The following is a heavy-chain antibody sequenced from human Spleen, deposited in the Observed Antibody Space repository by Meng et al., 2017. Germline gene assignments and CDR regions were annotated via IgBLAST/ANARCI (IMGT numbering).Heavy chain of an antibody. Sequence: GGSLRLSCAASGFTVSSNYMSWVRQAPGKGLEWVSSISSSSSYIYYADSVKGRFTISRDDAKNSLYLQMNSLRAEDTAVYYCARDWGRSGSYLHYWGQGTLVTVSS. CDR1: GFTVSSNY. CDR3: ARDWGRSGSYLHY. V-gene: IGHV3-21*01. J-gene: IGHJ4*02. CDR2: ISSSSSYI. D-gene: IGHD1-26*01.